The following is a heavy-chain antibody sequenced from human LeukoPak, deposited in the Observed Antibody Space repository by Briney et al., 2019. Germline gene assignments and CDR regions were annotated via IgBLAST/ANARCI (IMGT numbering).Heavy chain of an antibody. CDR3: TTLTVASNFDY. D-gene: IGHD6-19*01. Sequence: GGSLRLSCAASGFSFSVYEIHWVRQAPGKGLEWISDISSSGTTTYYADSVKGRFTISRDNAKNSLYLQMNSLRAEDTAVCYCTTLTVASNFDYWGQGTLVTVSS. CDR1: GFSFSVYE. CDR2: ISSSGTTT. J-gene: IGHJ4*02. V-gene: IGHV3-48*03.